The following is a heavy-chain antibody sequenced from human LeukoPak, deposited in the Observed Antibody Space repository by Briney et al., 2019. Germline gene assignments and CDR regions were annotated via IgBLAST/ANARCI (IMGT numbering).Heavy chain of an antibody. CDR3: ARAVYYSNYLGY. D-gene: IGHD3-10*01. Sequence: GGSLRLSCAASGFTFSSYWMHWVRQAPGRGLVWVSRINSDGSSTNYGDSVKGRFTISRDNAKNTLYLQMNSLRAEDTAMYYCARAVYYSNYLGYWGQGTLVTVSS. J-gene: IGHJ4*01. CDR2: INSDGSST. CDR1: GFTFSSYW. V-gene: IGHV3-74*01.